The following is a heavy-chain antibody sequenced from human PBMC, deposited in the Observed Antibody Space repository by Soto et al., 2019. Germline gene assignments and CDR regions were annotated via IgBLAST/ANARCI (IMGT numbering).Heavy chain of an antibody. V-gene: IGHV5-51*01. Sequence: GESLKISCRVSGDKFTNYWIAWVRQMPGKGLEWMGIIHVGTSDIRYSPPFKGQVAISADKSIRTAYVQWSSLKASDTAMYYCALVVAGLFYYDYWGQGTPIIVSS. CDR3: ALVVAGLFYYDY. J-gene: IGHJ4*02. CDR1: GDKFTNYW. D-gene: IGHD6-19*01. CDR2: IHVGTSDI.